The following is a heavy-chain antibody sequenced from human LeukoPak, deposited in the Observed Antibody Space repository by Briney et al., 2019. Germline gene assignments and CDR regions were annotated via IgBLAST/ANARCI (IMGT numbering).Heavy chain of an antibody. CDR3: ARHGAHYYGSGSYALDAFDI. CDR2: IYYSGST. Sequence: SETLSLTCTVSGGSISSYYWSWIRQPPGKGLEWIGYIYYSGSTNYNPSLKSQVTISVDTSKNQFSLKLSSVTAADTAVYYCARHGAHYYGSGSYALDAFDIWGQGTMVTVSS. J-gene: IGHJ3*02. V-gene: IGHV4-59*08. D-gene: IGHD3-10*01. CDR1: GGSISSYY.